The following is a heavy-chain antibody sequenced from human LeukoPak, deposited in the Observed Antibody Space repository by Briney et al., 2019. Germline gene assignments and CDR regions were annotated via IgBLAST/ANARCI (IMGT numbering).Heavy chain of an antibody. CDR1: GYFISSGYY. CDR3: ARMSSSGLVGGYYFDY. V-gene: IGHV4-38-2*02. D-gene: IGHD6-19*01. Sequence: ASETLSLTCTVSGYFISSGYYWGWIRQPPGKGLQWIGSIHHSGSTYYNPSLKSRVTISVDTSKNQFSLKLSSVTAADTAVYYCARMSSSGLVGGYYFDYWGQGTLVTVSS. J-gene: IGHJ4*02. CDR2: IHHSGST.